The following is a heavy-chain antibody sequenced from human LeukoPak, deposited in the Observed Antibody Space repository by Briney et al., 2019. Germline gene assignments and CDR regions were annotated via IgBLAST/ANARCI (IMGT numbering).Heavy chain of an antibody. CDR3: ARAPYSSGWLHY. CDR1: GGSIRSYY. Sequence: PSETLSLTCTVSGGSIRSYYWSWVRQPPGKGLEWIGYIYSSGSTNYNPSLKSRVTMSVDTSKHQFSLKLTSVTAADTAMYYCARAPYSSGWLHYWGQGTLVTVSS. D-gene: IGHD6-19*01. V-gene: IGHV4-59*01. CDR2: IYSSGST. J-gene: IGHJ4*02.